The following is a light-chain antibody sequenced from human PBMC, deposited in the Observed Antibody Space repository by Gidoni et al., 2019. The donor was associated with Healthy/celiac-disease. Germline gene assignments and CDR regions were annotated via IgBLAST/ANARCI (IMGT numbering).Light chain of an antibody. CDR2: DAS. CDR3: QQRSNWPPT. J-gene: IGKJ1*01. CDR1: QSVSSY. V-gene: IGKV3-11*01. Sequence: EIVLTQSPATLSLSPGERATLSCRASQSVSSYLAWYQQTPGQAPRLLIYDASNRATGIPARFSGSGSGTDLTLTISSLEPEDFAVYYCQQRSNWPPTFGQGTKVEIK.